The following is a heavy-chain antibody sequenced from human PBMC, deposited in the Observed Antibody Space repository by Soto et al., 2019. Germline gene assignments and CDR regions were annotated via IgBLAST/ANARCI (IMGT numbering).Heavy chain of an antibody. J-gene: IGHJ5*02. Sequence: ASVKVSCKASGGTFSSYAISWVRQAPGQGLEWMGGIIPIFGTANYAQKFQGRVTITADKSTSTAYMELSSLRSEDTAVYYCARDNCSGGSCYSVGWFDPWGQGTLVTVSS. D-gene: IGHD2-15*01. V-gene: IGHV1-69*06. CDR3: ARDNCSGGSCYSVGWFDP. CDR2: IIPIFGTA. CDR1: GGTFSSYA.